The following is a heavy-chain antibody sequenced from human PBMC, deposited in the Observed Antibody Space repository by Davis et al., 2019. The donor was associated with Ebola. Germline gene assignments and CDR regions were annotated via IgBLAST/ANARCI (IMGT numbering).Heavy chain of an antibody. CDR1: GFTFDDYA. V-gene: IGHV3-9*01. J-gene: IGHJ4*02. D-gene: IGHD4-17*01. CDR3: ATSYFTVTTLY. Sequence: SLKISCAASGFTFDDYAMHWVRQAPGKGLEWVSGISWNSGSIGYADSVKGRFTISRDNSKNTLYLHINSLSAEDTAVYYCATSYFTVTTLYWGQGTLVTVSS. CDR2: ISWNSGSI.